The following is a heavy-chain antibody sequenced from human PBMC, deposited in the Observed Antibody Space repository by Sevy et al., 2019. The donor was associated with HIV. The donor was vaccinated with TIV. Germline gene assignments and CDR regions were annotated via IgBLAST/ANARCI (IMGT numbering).Heavy chain of an antibody. CDR1: GYSFTSYG. D-gene: IGHD1-26*01. CDR2: ISAYNGNT. CDR3: ARERIVEPTSGMDV. J-gene: IGHJ6*02. Sequence: GASVKVSCKASGYSFTSYGISWVRQAPGQGLEWMGWISAYNGNTNYAQELQGRLTMTTDTSTSTAYMELRSLRSDDTAVYYCARERIVEPTSGMDVWGQGTTVTVSS. V-gene: IGHV1-18*04.